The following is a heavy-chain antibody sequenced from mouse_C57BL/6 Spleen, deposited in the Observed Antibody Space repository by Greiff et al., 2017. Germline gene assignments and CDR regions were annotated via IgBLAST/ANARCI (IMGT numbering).Heavy chain of an antibody. Sequence: VQLQPSGAELVRPGASVTLSCKASGYTFTDYEMHWVKQTPVHGLEWIGAIDPETGGTAYNQKFKGKAILTADKSSSTAYMELRSLTSEDSAVYYCTIYGLGAYWGQGTLVTVSA. J-gene: IGHJ3*01. D-gene: IGHD2-2*01. V-gene: IGHV1-15*01. CDR1: GYTFTDYE. CDR2: IDPETGGT. CDR3: TIYGLGAY.